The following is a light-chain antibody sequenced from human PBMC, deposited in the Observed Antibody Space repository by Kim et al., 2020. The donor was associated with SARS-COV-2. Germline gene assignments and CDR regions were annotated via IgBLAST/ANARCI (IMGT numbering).Light chain of an antibody. V-gene: IGLV4-69*01. Sequence: QLVLTQSPSVSASLATSDKLTCTLSSKHSAFAIAWHQHQADKGPRFLMRVNNDGSHTKGDGILDRFSGSSSRAERYLTISSLQSEDEADYYCLTWAGAIMVFGGGIQLAV. CDR1: SKHSAFA. CDR2: VNNDGSH. J-gene: IGLJ2*01. CDR3: LTWAGAIMV.